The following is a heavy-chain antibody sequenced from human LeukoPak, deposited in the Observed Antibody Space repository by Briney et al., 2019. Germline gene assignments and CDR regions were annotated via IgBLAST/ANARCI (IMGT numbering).Heavy chain of an antibody. Sequence: SETLSLTCTVSGGSISSSDYYWGWIRQPPGTGLEWIGSIYYGGSTYYNPSLKSRVTISVDTSMNQFSLKLSFVTTADTAVYYCARALGYCGGGSCTRGYNWFDPWGQGTLVTVPS. CDR2: IYYGGST. CDR1: GGSISSSDYY. J-gene: IGHJ5*02. CDR3: ARALGYCGGGSCTRGYNWFDP. D-gene: IGHD2-15*01. V-gene: IGHV4-39*01.